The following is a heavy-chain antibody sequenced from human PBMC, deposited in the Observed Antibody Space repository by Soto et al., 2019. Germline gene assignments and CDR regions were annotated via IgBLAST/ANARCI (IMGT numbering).Heavy chain of an antibody. CDR1: GYSFTSYW. Sequence: GESLKISCKGSGYSFTSYWIGWVRQMPGKGLEWMGIIYPGDSDTRYSPSFQGQVTISADKSISTAYLQWSSLKASDTAMYYCAKSDGYKGQNDALDIWGRGTMVTVS. CDR2: IYPGDSDT. V-gene: IGHV5-51*01. CDR3: AKSDGYKGQNDALDI. J-gene: IGHJ3*02. D-gene: IGHD5-12*01.